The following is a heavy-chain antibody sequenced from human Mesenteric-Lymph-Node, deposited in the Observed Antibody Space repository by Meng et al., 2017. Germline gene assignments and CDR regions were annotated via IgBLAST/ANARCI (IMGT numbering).Heavy chain of an antibody. V-gene: IGHV1-3*04. CDR3: ARLGGGGFPVPGDY. Sequence: ASVKVSCKASGYTFTTYSIHWVRQAPGQRLEWMGWINTGNGGTKYSPNFQGRVTITSDTSASTAYMELSSLKSEEAAVYYCARLGGGGFPVPGDYWGQGTLVTVSS. D-gene: IGHD3-16*01. CDR2: INTGNGGT. CDR1: GYTFTTYS. J-gene: IGHJ4*02.